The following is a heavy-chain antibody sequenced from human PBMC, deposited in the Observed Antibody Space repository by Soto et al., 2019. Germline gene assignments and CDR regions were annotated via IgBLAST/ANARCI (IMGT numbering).Heavy chain of an antibody. CDR1: GFTFDDYA. CDR2: ISWNSGSI. V-gene: IGHV3-9*01. D-gene: IGHD4-4*01. J-gene: IGHJ4*02. CDR3: AKDSHDYSNYVSYFDY. Sequence: GGSLRLSCAASGFTFDDYAMHWVRQAPGKGLEWVSGISWNSGSIGYADSVKGRFTISRDNAKNSLYLQMNSLRAEDTALYYCAKDSHDYSNYVSYFDYWGQGTLVTVSS.